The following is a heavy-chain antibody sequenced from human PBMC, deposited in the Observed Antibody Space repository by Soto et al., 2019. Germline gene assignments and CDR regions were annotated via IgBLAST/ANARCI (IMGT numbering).Heavy chain of an antibody. CDR3: TSVMTTVTTGGFYYYMDV. CDR1: GFTFSGSA. V-gene: IGHV3-73*01. D-gene: IGHD4-4*01. Sequence: GGSLRLSCAASGFTFSGSAMHWVRQASGKGLEWVGRIRSKANSYATAYAASVKGRFTISRDDSKNTAYLQMNSLKTEDTAVYYCTSVMTTVTTGGFYYYMDVWGKGTTVTVSS. CDR2: IRSKANSYAT. J-gene: IGHJ6*03.